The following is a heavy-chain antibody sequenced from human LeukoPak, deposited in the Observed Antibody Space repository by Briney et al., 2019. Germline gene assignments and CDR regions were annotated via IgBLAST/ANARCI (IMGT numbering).Heavy chain of an antibody. CDR3: ARDRKTTVVRFDY. Sequence: GASVKVSCKASGYTFTDYYMHWVRQAPGQGLEWMGWINPNSGSTNYAQKFQGRVTMTRDTSISTAYMELSRLRSDDTAVYYCARDRKTTVVRFDYWGQGTLVTVSS. CDR2: INPNSGST. J-gene: IGHJ4*02. V-gene: IGHV1-2*02. CDR1: GYTFTDYY. D-gene: IGHD4-23*01.